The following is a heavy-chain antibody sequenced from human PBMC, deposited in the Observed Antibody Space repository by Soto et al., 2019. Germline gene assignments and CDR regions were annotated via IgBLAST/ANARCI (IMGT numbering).Heavy chain of an antibody. D-gene: IGHD6-13*01. CDR3: ARAPSSAAGPYFDY. J-gene: IGHJ4*02. CDR2: IHTTEST. Sequence: SETLSLTCTVSGGSISSYYWSWIRQPAGKGMEWIGRIHTTESTNYNPSLKSRVTMSIDTSNNQFSLKLNSLTAADTAVYYCARAPSSAAGPYFDYWGQGTLVTVSS. V-gene: IGHV4-4*07. CDR1: GGSISSYY.